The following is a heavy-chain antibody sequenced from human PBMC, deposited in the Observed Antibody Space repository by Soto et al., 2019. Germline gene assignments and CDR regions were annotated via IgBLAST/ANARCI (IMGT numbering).Heavy chain of an antibody. D-gene: IGHD3-10*01. V-gene: IGHV3-23*01. J-gene: IGHJ4*02. Sequence: GGSLRLSCAASGFTFSSYAMSWVRQAPGKGLEWVSAISGSGGSTYYADSVEGRFTISSDNSKNTLYLQMNSLRAEDTAVYYCARDRQGVYKYGFQAHPFDYWGQGTLVTVSS. CDR1: GFTFSSYA. CDR3: ARDRQGVYKYGFQAHPFDY. CDR2: ISGSGGST.